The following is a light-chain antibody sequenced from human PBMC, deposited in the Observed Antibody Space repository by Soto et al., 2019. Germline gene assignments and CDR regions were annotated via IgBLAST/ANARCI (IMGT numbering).Light chain of an antibody. CDR3: QQRRSWPLT. J-gene: IGKJ4*01. Sequence: EIVLTQSPATLSLSPGERATLSCRASQSISSYLDWYQQKPGQAPRLLIYDGSNRATGIPARFSGSGSETDFTLTISSLEPEDFASYYCQQRRSWPLTFGGGTKVEIK. CDR2: DGS. V-gene: IGKV3-11*01. CDR1: QSISSY.